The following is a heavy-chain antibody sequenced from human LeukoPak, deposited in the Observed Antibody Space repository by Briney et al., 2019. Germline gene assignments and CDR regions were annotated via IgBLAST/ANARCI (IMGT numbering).Heavy chain of an antibody. Sequence: SETLSLTCAVYGGSFSGYYWSWIRQPPGKGLEWIGEINHSGSTNYNPSLKSRVTISVDTSKNQFSLKLSSVTAADTAVYYCASPNVAQLHGMDVWGQGTTVTVSS. CDR3: ASPNVAQLHGMDV. CDR1: GGSFSGYY. J-gene: IGHJ6*02. V-gene: IGHV4-34*01. D-gene: IGHD5-18*01. CDR2: INHSGST.